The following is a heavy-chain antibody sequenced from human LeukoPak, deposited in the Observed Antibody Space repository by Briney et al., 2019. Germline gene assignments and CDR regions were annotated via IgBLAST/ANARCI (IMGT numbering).Heavy chain of an antibody. D-gene: IGHD2-15*01. J-gene: IGHJ6*02. V-gene: IGHV1-18*01. CDR1: GYTFTSYG. Sequence: ASVKVSCKASGYTFTSYGTSWVRQAPGQGLEWMGWISAYNGNTNYAQKLQGRVTMTTDTSTSTAYMELRSLRSDDTAVYYCARDTVVVVVAASYGMDVWGQGTTVTVSS. CDR2: ISAYNGNT. CDR3: ARDTVVVVVAASYGMDV.